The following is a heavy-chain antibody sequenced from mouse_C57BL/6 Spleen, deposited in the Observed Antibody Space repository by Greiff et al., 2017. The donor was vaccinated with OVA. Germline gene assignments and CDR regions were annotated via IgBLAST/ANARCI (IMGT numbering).Heavy chain of an antibody. CDR2: ISSGGSYT. CDR3: ASQRDGSSYYWYFDV. CDR1: GFTFSSYG. J-gene: IGHJ1*03. D-gene: IGHD1-1*01. V-gene: IGHV5-6*01. Sequence: EVQRVESGGDLVKPGGSLKLSCAASGFTFSSYGMSWVRQTPDKRLEWVATISSGGSYTYYPDSVKGRFTISRDNAKNTLYLQMSSLKSEDTAMYYCASQRDGSSYYWYFDVWGTGTTVTVSS.